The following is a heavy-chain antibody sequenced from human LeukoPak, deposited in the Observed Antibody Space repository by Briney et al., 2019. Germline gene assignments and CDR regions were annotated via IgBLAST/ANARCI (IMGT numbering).Heavy chain of an antibody. CDR2: INPSGGST. CDR3: TRALGYPYYAMDV. J-gene: IGHJ6*02. D-gene: IGHD5-12*01. CDR1: GYTFTSYY. Sequence: ASVKVSCKASGYTFTSYYMHWVRQAPGRGLEWMGIINPSGGSTSYAQKFQGRVTTTRDTFANTIYMELSSLRSEDTAVYYCTRALGYPYYAMDVWGQGTTVTVSS. V-gene: IGHV1-46*01.